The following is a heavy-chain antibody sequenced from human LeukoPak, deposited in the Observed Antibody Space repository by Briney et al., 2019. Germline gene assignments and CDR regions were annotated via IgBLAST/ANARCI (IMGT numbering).Heavy chain of an antibody. Sequence: GASVKVSCKASGYTFTGYYIHWVRQAPGQGLGWMGIMNPSVGATTYAPRFQGRVTMTRDTSTSTFYMELSGLTSEDTAVYYCAREGVFQAFDFWGQGTMVTVSS. CDR1: GYTFTGYY. V-gene: IGHV1-46*01. J-gene: IGHJ3*01. CDR2: MNPSVGAT. CDR3: AREGVFQAFDF. D-gene: IGHD3-16*01.